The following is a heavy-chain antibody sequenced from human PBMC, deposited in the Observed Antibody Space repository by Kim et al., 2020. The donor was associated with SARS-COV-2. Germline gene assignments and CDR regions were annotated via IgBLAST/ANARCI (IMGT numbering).Heavy chain of an antibody. CDR1: GFTFSSYA. CDR3: AKDLGWELLWNYFDY. D-gene: IGHD1-26*01. Sequence: GGSLRLSCAASGFTFSSYAMHWVRQAPGKGLEWVAVIWYDGSNKYYADSVKGRFTISRDNSKNTLYLQMNSLRAEDTAVYYCAKDLGWELLWNYFDYWGQGTLVTVSS. CDR2: IWYDGSNK. J-gene: IGHJ4*02. V-gene: IGHV3-33*06.